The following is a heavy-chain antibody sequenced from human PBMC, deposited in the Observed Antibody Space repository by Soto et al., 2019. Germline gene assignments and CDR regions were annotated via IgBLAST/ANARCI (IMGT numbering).Heavy chain of an antibody. Sequence: ASVKVSCKASGYTFTTYAIHWVRQAPGQRLEWMGWINAGNGNTNYSQNFQDRVTITRDTSASTAYMELSSLTSEDTAVYYCAKLTTWGQGTLVTVSS. V-gene: IGHV1-3*01. CDR1: GYTFTTYA. D-gene: IGHD3-9*01. J-gene: IGHJ5*02. CDR3: AKLTT. CDR2: INAGNGNT.